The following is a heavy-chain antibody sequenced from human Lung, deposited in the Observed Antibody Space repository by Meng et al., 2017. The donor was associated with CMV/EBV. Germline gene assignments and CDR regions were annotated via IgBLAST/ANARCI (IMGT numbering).Heavy chain of an antibody. Sequence: SETLSLXCTVSGGSISSSSYYWGWIRQPPGKGLEWIGSIYYSGSTYYNPSLKSRVTISVDTSKNQFSLKLSSVTAADTAVYYCARQRPVLDAFDIWGQRTMVTVSS. V-gene: IGHV4-39*01. J-gene: IGHJ3*02. CDR1: GGSISSSSYY. CDR2: IYYSGST. CDR3: ARQRPVLDAFDI. D-gene: IGHD3-3*01.